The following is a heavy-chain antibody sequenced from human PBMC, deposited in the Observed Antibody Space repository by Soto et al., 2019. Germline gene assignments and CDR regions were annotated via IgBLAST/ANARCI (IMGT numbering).Heavy chain of an antibody. CDR3: ARDRPRENYGGNYYYEMDV. D-gene: IGHD4-17*01. V-gene: IGHV1-69*12. J-gene: IGHJ6*02. CDR1: GGTFTTSA. CDR2: IIPIFSTA. Sequence: QVQLVQSGAEVKKPGSSVKVSCKASGGTFTTSAISWVRQPPGQGLEWMGGIIPIFSTADYAQKFQGRVTITADESTTTAYMELSSLRSEDTAVYYCARDRPRENYGGNYYYEMDVWGQGTTVTVSS.